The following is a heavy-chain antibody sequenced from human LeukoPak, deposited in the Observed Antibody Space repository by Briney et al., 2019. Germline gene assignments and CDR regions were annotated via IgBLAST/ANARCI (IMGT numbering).Heavy chain of an antibody. CDR3: ARDLLQAGHYYYYGMDV. D-gene: IGHD4-11*01. J-gene: IGHJ6*02. CDR2: ISAYNGNT. V-gene: IGHV1-18*01. Sequence: ASVKVSCKASGYTFTSYGISWVRQAPGQGLEWMGWISAYNGNTNYAQKLQGRVTMTTDTSTNTAYMELRSLRSDDTAVYYCARDLLQAGHYYYYGMDVWGQGTTVTVSS. CDR1: GYTFTSYG.